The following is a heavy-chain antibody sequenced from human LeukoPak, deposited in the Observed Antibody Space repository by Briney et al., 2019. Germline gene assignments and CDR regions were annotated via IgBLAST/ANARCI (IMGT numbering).Heavy chain of an antibody. CDR1: GFTFSSYW. Sequence: GSLRLSCAASGFTFSSYWMHWVRQAPGKGLVWVSRINSDGSSTSYADSVKGRFTISRDNAKNTLYLQMNSLRAEDTAVYYCARGPEVTMVRGVIGYYYMDVWGKGTTVTISS. CDR3: ARGPEVTMVRGVIGYYYMDV. CDR2: INSDGSST. V-gene: IGHV3-74*01. D-gene: IGHD3-10*01. J-gene: IGHJ6*03.